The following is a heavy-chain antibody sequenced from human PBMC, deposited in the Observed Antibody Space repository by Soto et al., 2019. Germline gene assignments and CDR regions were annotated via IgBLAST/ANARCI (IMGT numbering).Heavy chain of an antibody. J-gene: IGHJ5*02. V-gene: IGHV1-46*03. CDR2: INPSGGST. CDR3: ATRGGNYYDSSGYYDWFDP. D-gene: IGHD3-22*01. CDR1: GYTFTSYY. Sequence: QVQLVQSGAEVKKPGASVKVSCKASGYTFTSYYMHWVRQAPGQGLEWMGIINPSGGSTSYAQKFQGRVTMTRDTSTSTVYMELSSLRSEDTAVYYCATRGGNYYDSSGYYDWFDPWGQGTLVTVSS.